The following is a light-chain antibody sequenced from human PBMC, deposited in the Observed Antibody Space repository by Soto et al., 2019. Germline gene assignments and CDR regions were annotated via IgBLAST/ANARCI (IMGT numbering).Light chain of an antibody. CDR1: QRINIY. Sequence: DIQMTQSPSSLSASVGDRVTITCQASQRINIYLNWYQQKAGKAPKLLIYDASNLETGVPSRFSGSGSGTDFTFTINSLQPEDVATYYCQHYDDPPLSFGGGTKVEI. V-gene: IGKV1-33*01. CDR2: DAS. CDR3: QHYDDPPLS. J-gene: IGKJ4*01.